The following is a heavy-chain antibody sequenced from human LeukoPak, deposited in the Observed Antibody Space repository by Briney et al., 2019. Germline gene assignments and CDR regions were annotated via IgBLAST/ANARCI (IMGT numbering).Heavy chain of an antibody. CDR1: GYTFTSYY. V-gene: IGHV1-46*01. CDR3: ARARYYGSGSGYDAFDI. CDR2: INPSSGST. D-gene: IGHD3-10*01. Sequence: GASVKVSCKASGYTFTSYYMHWVRQAPGQGLEWMGWINPSSGSTRYAQKFQGRVTMTRDTSTTTVYMDLSSLRSEDTAVYYCARARYYGSGSGYDAFDIWGQGTMVTVSS. J-gene: IGHJ3*02.